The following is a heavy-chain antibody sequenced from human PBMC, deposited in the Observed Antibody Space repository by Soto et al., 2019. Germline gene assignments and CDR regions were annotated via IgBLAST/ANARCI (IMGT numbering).Heavy chain of an antibody. D-gene: IGHD3-22*01. V-gene: IGHV1-18*01. CDR3: ARVASTMIGPGY. Sequence: ASVKVSCKGSGYTFTSYGISWVRQAPGQGLEWMGWISAYNGNKNYAQKLQGRVTMTTDTSTSTAYMELRSLRSDDTAVYYCARVASTMIGPGYWGQGTLVTVSS. CDR1: GYTFTSYG. CDR2: ISAYNGNK. J-gene: IGHJ4*02.